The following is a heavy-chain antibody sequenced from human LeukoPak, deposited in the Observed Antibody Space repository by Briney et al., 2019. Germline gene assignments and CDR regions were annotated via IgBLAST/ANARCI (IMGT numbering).Heavy chain of an antibody. CDR1: GYTFTSYG. V-gene: IGHV1-18*01. J-gene: IGHJ4*02. CDR2: ISAYNGNT. Sequence: ASMKVSFRASGYTFTSYGISWVRQAPGQGLEWMGWISAYNGNTNYAQKLQGRVTMTTDTSTSTAYMELRSLRSDDTAVYYCARDYGRLLLFGELLSHWGQGTPVTVSS. CDR3: ARDYGRLLLFGELLSH. D-gene: IGHD3-10*01.